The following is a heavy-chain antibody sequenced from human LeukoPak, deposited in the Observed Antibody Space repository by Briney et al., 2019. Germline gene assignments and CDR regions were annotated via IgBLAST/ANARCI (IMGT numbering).Heavy chain of an antibody. CDR1: GGSFSGYY. D-gene: IGHD6-13*01. Sequence: SETLSLTCAVYGGSFSGYYWSWIRQPPGKGLEWIGEINHSGSTNYNPSLKSRVTISVDTSKNQFALKLSSVTAADTAVYYCAREYSSSWYGGYYFDYWGQGTLVTVSS. J-gene: IGHJ4*02. V-gene: IGHV4-34*01. CDR2: INHSGST. CDR3: AREYSSSWYGGYYFDY.